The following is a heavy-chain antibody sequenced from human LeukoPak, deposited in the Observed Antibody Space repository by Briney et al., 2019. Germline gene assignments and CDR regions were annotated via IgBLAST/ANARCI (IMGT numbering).Heavy chain of an antibody. CDR3: ARVTGYMIEDYFDY. Sequence: SETLSLTCTVSGYSISSGYYWGWIRQPPGKGLEWIGIIYHSGSTYYNPSLKSRVTISVDTSKNQFSLKLSSVTAADTAVYYCARVTGYMIEDYFDYWGQGTLVTVSS. CDR1: GYSISSGYY. CDR2: IYHSGST. V-gene: IGHV4-38-2*02. J-gene: IGHJ4*02. D-gene: IGHD3-22*01.